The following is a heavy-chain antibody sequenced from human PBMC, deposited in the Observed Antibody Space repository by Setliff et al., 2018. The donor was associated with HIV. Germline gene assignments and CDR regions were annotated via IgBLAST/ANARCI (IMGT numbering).Heavy chain of an antibody. D-gene: IGHD3-10*01. CDR3: AGPRGDEAFDI. CDR2: IIPILEIT. J-gene: IGHJ3*02. Sequence: ASVKVSCKASGGTSSTYAMNWVRQAPGQGLEWMGQIIPILEITSYAQKFQGRLTLTADASTTTMYMELSSLRSDDTAVYYCAGPRGDEAFDIWGQGTMVTVSS. V-gene: IGHV1-69*10. CDR1: GGTSSTYA.